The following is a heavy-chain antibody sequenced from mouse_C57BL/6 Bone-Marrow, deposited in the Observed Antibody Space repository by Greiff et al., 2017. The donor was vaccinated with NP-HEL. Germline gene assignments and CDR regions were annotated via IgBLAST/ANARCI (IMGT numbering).Heavy chain of an antibody. CDR3: ALYYYGSSPDY. CDR1: GYTFTSYW. CDR2: IHPNSGST. V-gene: IGHV1-64*01. D-gene: IGHD1-1*01. J-gene: IGHJ2*01. Sequence: QVQLQQSGAELVKPGASVKLSCKASGYTFTSYWMHWVKQRPGQGLEWIGMIHPNSGSTNYNEKFKSKATLTVDKSSSTAYMQLSSLTSEDSAVYYCALYYYGSSPDYWGQGTTLTVSS.